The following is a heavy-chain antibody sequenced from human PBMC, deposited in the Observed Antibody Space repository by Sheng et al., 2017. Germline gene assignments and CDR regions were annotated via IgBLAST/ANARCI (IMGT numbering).Heavy chain of an antibody. Sequence: EVQLVESGGGLVQPGRSLRLSCAASGFTFDDYAMHWVRQAPGKGLEWVSGISWNSGSIGYADSVKGRFTISRDNAKNSLYLQMNSLRAEDMALYYCAKFGRGGGAFDIWGQGTMVTVSS. D-gene: IGHD2-15*01. CDR2: ISWNSGSI. CDR3: AKFGRGGGAFDI. V-gene: IGHV3-9*03. J-gene: IGHJ3*02. CDR1: GFTFDDYA.